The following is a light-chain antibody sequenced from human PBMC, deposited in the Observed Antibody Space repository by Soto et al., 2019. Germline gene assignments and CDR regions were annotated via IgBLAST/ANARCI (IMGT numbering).Light chain of an antibody. CDR3: CSYAGSNSLL. CDR2: EVS. Sequence: QSVLTQPPSASGSPGQSVTISCTGTSSDVGGYNYVSWYRQHPGKAPKLMIYEVSKRPSGVPDRFSGSKSDNTASLTVSGLQAEDEADYYCCSYAGSNSLLFGGGTKLTVL. V-gene: IGLV2-8*01. CDR1: SSDVGGYNY. J-gene: IGLJ2*01.